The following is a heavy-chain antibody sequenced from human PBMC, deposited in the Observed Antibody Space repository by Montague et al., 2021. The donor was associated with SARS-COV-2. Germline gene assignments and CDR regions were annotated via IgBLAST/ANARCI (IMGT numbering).Heavy chain of an antibody. CDR2: IYNSGST. V-gene: IGHV4-59*01. Sequence: SETLSLTCTVSSGSINSYYWSWIRQPPGKGLEWIGYIYNSGSTNYNPSLQSRVTISVDTSKNQFSLKLSSVTAAVTAVYYCAGTYYDIWSGFIHYYYLDVWGRGTTVTVSS. J-gene: IGHJ6*03. D-gene: IGHD3-3*01. CDR1: SGSINSYY. CDR3: AGTYYDIWSGFIHYYYLDV.